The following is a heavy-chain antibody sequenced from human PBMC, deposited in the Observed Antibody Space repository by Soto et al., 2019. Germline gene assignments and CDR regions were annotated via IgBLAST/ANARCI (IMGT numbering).Heavy chain of an antibody. V-gene: IGHV3-23*01. J-gene: IGHJ4*02. Sequence: EVRLLESGGGLVQPGGSLRLSCAASGFTFSSYAMSWVRQAPGKGLEWVSVISGSGGGTYYADSVKGRFTISRDNSKNTLYLQMNSLRAEDTAVYHCANDTWFGEFGDYWGQGTLVTVSS. CDR3: ANDTWFGEFGDY. CDR2: ISGSGGGT. CDR1: GFTFSSYA. D-gene: IGHD3-10*01.